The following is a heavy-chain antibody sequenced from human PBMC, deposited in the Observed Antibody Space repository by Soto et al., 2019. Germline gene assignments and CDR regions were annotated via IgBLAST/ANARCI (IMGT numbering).Heavy chain of an antibody. V-gene: IGHV4-4*02. J-gene: IGHJ3*02. CDR2: IYHSGST. Sequence: SETLSLTCAVSGGSISSSNWRSWVRQPPGKGLEWIGEIYHSGSTNYNPSLKSRVTISVDKSKNQFSLKLSSVTAADTAVYYCARRGLTESYGAFDIWGQGTMVTVSS. D-gene: IGHD3-16*01. CDR1: GGSISSSNW. CDR3: ARRGLTESYGAFDI.